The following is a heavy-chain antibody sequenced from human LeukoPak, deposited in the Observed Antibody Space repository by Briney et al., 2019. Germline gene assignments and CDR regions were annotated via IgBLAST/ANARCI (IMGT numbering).Heavy chain of an antibody. V-gene: IGHV3-30-3*01. D-gene: IGHD3-16*01. J-gene: IGHJ4*02. CDR1: GFTFSSYA. Sequence: GGSLRLSCAASGFTFSSYAMSWVRQAPGKGLEWVAVISYDGSNKYYADSVKGRFTISRDNSKNTLYLQMNSLRAEDTAVYYCARDLIWGGQGTLVTVSS. CDR2: ISYDGSNK. CDR3: ARDLIW.